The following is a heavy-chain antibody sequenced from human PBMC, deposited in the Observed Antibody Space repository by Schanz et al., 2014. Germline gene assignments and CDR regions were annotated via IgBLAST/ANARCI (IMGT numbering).Heavy chain of an antibody. D-gene: IGHD1-26*01. CDR1: GFSFSDYY. V-gene: IGHV3-11*05. CDR2: INTGSNYI. CDR3: ARNRGSGGQNWYFDL. Sequence: QVQLVESGGGVVQPGGSLRLSCAASGFSFSDYYMSWIRQAPGKGLEWISFINTGSNYINYADSVKGRFTISRDNTKNSLFLQLNSLRADDTAVYYCARNRGSGGQNWYFDLWGRGTLLTVSS. J-gene: IGHJ2*01.